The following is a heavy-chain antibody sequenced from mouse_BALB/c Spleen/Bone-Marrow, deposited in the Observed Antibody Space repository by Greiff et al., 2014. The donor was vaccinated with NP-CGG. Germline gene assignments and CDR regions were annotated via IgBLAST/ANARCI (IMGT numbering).Heavy chain of an antibody. V-gene: IGHV1-87*01. CDR2: IYPGDGDT. CDR1: GYTFTSYW. D-gene: IGHD1-1*02. CDR3: ASQGDYGSFDY. J-gene: IGHJ2*01. Sequence: QLQQQQSGAELARPGASVKLSCKASGYTFTSYWMQWVKQRPGQGLEWIGAIYPGDGDTRYTQKFKGKATLTADKSSSTAYMQLSSLASEDSAVYYCASQGDYGSFDYWGQGTTLTVSS.